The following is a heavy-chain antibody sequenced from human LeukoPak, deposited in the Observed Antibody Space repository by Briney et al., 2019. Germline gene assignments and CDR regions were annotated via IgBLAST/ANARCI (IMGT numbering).Heavy chain of an antibody. Sequence: TGESLRLSCFASGFTFSHYAMHWVRQAPGKGLEYVSVISSDGDSTSYADSVKDRFIISGDNSKSTLYLQMGSLTAEDLAVYFCVRGPQPYGDSGGRGFDFWGQGTMVTVSS. CDR1: GFTFSHYA. V-gene: IGHV3-64*02. D-gene: IGHD4-17*01. CDR3: VRGPQPYGDSGGRGFDF. CDR2: ISSDGDST. J-gene: IGHJ3*01.